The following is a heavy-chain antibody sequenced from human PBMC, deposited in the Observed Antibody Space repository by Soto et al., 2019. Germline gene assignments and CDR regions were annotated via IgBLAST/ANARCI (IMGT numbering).Heavy chain of an antibody. J-gene: IGHJ5*01. CDR3: ARGDFTVSYPSAGFDS. CDR1: GGSISSYY. CDR2: IYYSGST. Sequence: SETLSLTCTVSGGSISSYYWSWIRQPPGKGLEWIGYIYYSGSTNYNPSLKSRVTISVDTSKNQFSLKLSSVTAADTAVYYCARGDFTVSYPSAGFDSWGQGTLVTVSS. V-gene: IGHV4-59*08. D-gene: IGHD4-4*01.